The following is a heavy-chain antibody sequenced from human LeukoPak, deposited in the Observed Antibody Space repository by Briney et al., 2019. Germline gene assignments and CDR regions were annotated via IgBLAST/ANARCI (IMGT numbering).Heavy chain of an antibody. CDR3: ARGSSYMDV. D-gene: IGHD3-10*01. Sequence: SETLSLTCSVSGGSISARNYNWGWIRQPPGQGLEWIGNTGTTHYFPSLRSRVTISRDTPSNQFSLKLSSVTAADTAVYYCARGSSYMDVWGKGTAVTVSS. CDR2: TGTT. J-gene: IGHJ6*03. V-gene: IGHV4-39*07. CDR1: GGSISARNYN.